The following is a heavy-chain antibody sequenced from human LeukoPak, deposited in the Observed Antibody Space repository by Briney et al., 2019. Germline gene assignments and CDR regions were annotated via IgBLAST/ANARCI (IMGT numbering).Heavy chain of an antibody. CDR3: AREAYYDFWSGLTNYGMDV. V-gene: IGHV4-34*01. J-gene: IGHJ6*02. Sequence: SETLSLTCAVYGGSFSGYYWSWIRQPPGKGLEWIGEINHSGSTNYNPSLKSRVSISVDTSKNQFSLKLSSVTAADTAVYYCAREAYYDFWSGLTNYGMDVWGQGTTVTVSS. D-gene: IGHD3-3*01. CDR2: INHSGST. CDR1: GGSFSGYY.